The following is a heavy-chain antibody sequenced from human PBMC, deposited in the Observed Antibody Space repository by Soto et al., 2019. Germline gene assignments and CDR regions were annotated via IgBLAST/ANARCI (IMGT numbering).Heavy chain of an antibody. V-gene: IGHV3-23*01. J-gene: IGHJ6*02. CDR3: AKNLGVALPESGMDV. D-gene: IGHD1-26*01. CDR1: GFTFGSYA. CDR2: ISGSGGST. Sequence: GESLGVSCAASGFTFGSYAMSWVRQAPGKGLEWISAISGSGGSTYYADSVKGRFTISRDNSKNTLYLQMNSLRAEDTAVYYCAKNLGVALPESGMDVWGHGTTVTVSS.